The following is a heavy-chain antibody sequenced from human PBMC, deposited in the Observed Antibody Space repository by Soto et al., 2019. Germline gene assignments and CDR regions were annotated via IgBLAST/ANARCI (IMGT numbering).Heavy chain of an antibody. CDR1: GFTFSRYG. Sequence: QEQLVESGGGVVQPGRSLRLSCAASGFTFSRYGMHWVRQAPGKGLEWVAVIPDDGTYQYYTDSVKDRFTISRDNSKGTLYLQMNYLRAEDTAVYYCVRDDDRDANGFDIWSQGTLVTVSS. CDR2: IPDDGTYQ. CDR3: VRDDDRDANGFDI. D-gene: IGHD3-10*02. V-gene: IGHV3-33*05. J-gene: IGHJ3*02.